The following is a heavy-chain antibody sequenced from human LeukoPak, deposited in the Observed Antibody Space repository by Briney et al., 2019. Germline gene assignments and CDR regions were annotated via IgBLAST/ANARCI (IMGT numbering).Heavy chain of an antibody. Sequence: PGGSLRLSCAASGFTFSSYAMSWVRQAPGKGLEWVSAISGSGGSTYYADSVKGRFTISRDNSKNTLYLQMNSLRAEDTAVYYCAKDGGYCSSTSCYLNAFDIWGQGTMVTVSS. V-gene: IGHV3-23*01. CDR2: ISGSGGST. J-gene: IGHJ3*02. CDR3: AKDGGYCSSTSCYLNAFDI. D-gene: IGHD2-2*01. CDR1: GFTFSSYA.